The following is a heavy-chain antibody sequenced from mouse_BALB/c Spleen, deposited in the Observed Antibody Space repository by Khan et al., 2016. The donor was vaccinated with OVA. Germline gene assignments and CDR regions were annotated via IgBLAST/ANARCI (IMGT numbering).Heavy chain of an antibody. CDR3: AISVTITTVVSTYFDY. V-gene: IGHV3-2*02. D-gene: IGHD1-1*01. CDR2: ISYSGRT. J-gene: IGHJ2*01. CDR1: GYSITSDYA. Sequence: EVQLQESGPGLVKPSQSLSLTCTVTGYSITSDYAWNCIRQFLGNKLEWMGDISYSGRTISYLSIESRIFSTRDTSKNKYVLKLNSVTTHVTATCYCAISVTITTVVSTYFDYLGQGTTLTVSS.